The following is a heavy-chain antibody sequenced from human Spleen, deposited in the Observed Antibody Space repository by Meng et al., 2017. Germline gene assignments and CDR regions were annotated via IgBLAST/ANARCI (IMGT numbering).Heavy chain of an antibody. CDR3: ARGSLLGLDF. V-gene: IGHV1-2*06. CDR2: INPNSGGA. D-gene: IGHD2-15*01. J-gene: IGHJ4*02. CDR1: GYTFSGFF. Sequence: QGQLVQSGAEVKKPGASVKVSCKASGYTFSGFFMHWVRQAPGQGLEYMGRINPNSGGATYAQKFQGRVTMTRDTSISTAYMDLSGLRSDDTAVYYCARGSLLGLDFWGRGTLVTVSS.